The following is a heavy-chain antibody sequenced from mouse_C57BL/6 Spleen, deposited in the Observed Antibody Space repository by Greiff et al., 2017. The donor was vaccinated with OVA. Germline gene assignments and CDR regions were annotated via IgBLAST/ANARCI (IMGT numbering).Heavy chain of an antibody. Sequence: QVQLKQPGAELVKPGASVKLSCKASGYTFTSYWMHWVKQRPGPGLEWIGMIHPNCGSTNYNEQFKSQATLPVDKSSSTAYIQLSSLTSEDSAVYYCARDPYSNGAMDYWGQGTSVTVSS. V-gene: IGHV1-64*01. D-gene: IGHD2-5*01. CDR2: IHPNCGST. CDR3: ARDPYSNGAMDY. CDR1: GYTFTSYW. J-gene: IGHJ4*01.